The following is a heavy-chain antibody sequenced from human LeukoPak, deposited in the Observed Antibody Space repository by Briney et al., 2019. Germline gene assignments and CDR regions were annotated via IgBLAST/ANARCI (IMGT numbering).Heavy chain of an antibody. CDR3: ARADGTNYYYYGMDV. CDR2: IHYSGST. J-gene: IGHJ6*02. V-gene: IGHV4-59*01. Sequence: PSETLSLTCTVSGGSISGYYWTWIRQSPGKGLEWIGYIHYSGSTNYNPSLKSRVTISLDTSKSQFSLKLSPVTAADTAVYYCARADGTNYYYYGMDVWGQGTTVTVSS. CDR1: GGSISGYY. D-gene: IGHD2-2*01.